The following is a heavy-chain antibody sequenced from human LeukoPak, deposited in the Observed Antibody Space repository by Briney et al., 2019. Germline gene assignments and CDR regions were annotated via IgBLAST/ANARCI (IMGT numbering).Heavy chain of an antibody. CDR1: GHTFSNNG. CDR3: ARDSPSRDSSDYMDV. CDR2: FPFDGSNK. J-gene: IGHJ6*03. V-gene: IGHV3-30*03. Sequence: GGSLRLSCAASGHTFSNNGMHWVRQAPGKGLEWVAVFPFDGSNKHYADSVKGRFTISRDNSKNTLYLQMNSLRPEDTAVYYCARDSPSRDSSDYMDVWGKGTTVTVSS. D-gene: IGHD6-6*01.